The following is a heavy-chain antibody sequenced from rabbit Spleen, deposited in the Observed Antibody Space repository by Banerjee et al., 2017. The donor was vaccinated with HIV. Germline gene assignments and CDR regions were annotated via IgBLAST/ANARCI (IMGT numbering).Heavy chain of an antibody. J-gene: IGHJ6*01. Sequence: QQLVESGGGLVKPGASLTLTCKASGFDFSRGYDMCWVRQAPGKGLEWISCIAGSSSAFTYSATWAKGRFTISKTSSTTVTLQMTSLTVADTATYFCARDTGTSFSSYGMDLWAKAPWSPS. CDR3: ARDTGTSFSSYGMDL. CDR1: GFDFSRGYD. CDR2: IAGSSSAFT. D-gene: IGHD7-1*01. V-gene: IGHV1S40*01.